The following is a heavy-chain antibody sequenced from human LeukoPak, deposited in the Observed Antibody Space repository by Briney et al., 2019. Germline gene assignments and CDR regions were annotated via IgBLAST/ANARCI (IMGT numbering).Heavy chain of an antibody. Sequence: ASVKVSCKASGYIFTGYYIHWIRQAPGQGLEWMGRLNPKSGGTNYAQKFQGRVTMTRDTSTSTAYMELSRLKFDDTGVYYCASERLGYNWFDPWGQGTLVTVSS. D-gene: IGHD3-16*01. V-gene: IGHV1-2*05. CDR3: ASERLGYNWFDP. CDR1: GYIFTGYY. CDR2: LNPKSGGT. J-gene: IGHJ5*02.